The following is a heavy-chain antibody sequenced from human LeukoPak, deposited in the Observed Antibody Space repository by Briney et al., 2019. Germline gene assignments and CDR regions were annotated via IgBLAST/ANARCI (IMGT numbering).Heavy chain of an antibody. V-gene: IGHV4-34*01. J-gene: IGHJ6*02. CDR2: INHSGST. CDR1: GGSFSGYY. CDR3: ARGNYYYYGMDV. Sequence: SETVSLTCAVYGGSFSGYYWSWIRQPPGKGLEWIGEINHSGSTNYNPSLKSRVTISVDTSKNQFSLKLSSVTAADTAVYYCARGNYYYYGMDVWGQGTTVTVSS.